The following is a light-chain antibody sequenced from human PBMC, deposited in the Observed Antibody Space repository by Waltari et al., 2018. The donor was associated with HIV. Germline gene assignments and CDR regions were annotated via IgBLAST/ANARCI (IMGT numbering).Light chain of an antibody. CDR2: EVS. Sequence: QSALTQPASVSGSPGQSITISCTGTSSDLRIYNSVSWYQHHPGQAPKVIIYEVSNRPSGVSSRFSGSRSANTASLTISGLQAEDEAVYFCASYISSSSPEFGGGTKVTVL. CDR3: ASYISSSSPE. CDR1: SSDLRIYNS. J-gene: IGLJ3*02. V-gene: IGLV2-14*01.